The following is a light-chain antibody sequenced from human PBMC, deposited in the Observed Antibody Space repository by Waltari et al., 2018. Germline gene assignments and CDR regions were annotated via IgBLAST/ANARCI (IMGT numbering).Light chain of an antibody. V-gene: IGLV6-57*04. Sequence: FMLTQPHSVSAAPGKTVTISCTRSSGSIADNFVQEYQQRPGSALITVIYEDARRPTGVPDRFSDSIDSSSNSASLTISGLKTEDEADYYWQSYATAARVFGGGTKVTVL. CDR2: EDA. J-gene: IGLJ3*02. CDR1: SGSIADNF. CDR3: QSYATAARV.